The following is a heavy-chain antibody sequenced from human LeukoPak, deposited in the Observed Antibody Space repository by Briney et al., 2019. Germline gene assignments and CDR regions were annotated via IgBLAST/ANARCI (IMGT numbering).Heavy chain of an antibody. CDR3: ARESYSYDFWSGYSGLDYMDV. D-gene: IGHD3-3*01. Sequence: PGGSLRLSCAASGFTFSSYSMNWVRQAPGKGLEWVSSISSSSSYIYYADSVKGRFTISRDNSKNTLYLQMNSLRAEDTAVYYCARESYSYDFWSGYSGLDYMDVWGKGTTVTVSS. V-gene: IGHV3-21*01. CDR1: GFTFSSYS. J-gene: IGHJ6*03. CDR2: ISSSSSYI.